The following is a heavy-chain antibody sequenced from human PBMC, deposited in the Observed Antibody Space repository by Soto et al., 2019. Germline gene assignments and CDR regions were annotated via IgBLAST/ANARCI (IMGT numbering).Heavy chain of an antibody. CDR1: GGSFSGYY. D-gene: IGHD3-22*01. V-gene: IGHV4-34*01. CDR3: ARSGFLKDYYGSSGYLRNYYYYGMDV. J-gene: IGHJ6*02. Sequence: SETLSLTCAGYGGSFSGYYWSWIRQPPGKGLEWIGEINHSGSTNYDPSLKSRFTVSVDAPKNQFSLKLSSVTAADTAVYYCARSGFLKDYYGSSGYLRNYYYYGMDVGGQGTTVTVSS. CDR2: INHSGST.